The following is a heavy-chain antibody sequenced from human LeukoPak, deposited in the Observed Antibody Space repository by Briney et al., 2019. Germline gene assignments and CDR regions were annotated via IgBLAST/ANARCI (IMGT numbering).Heavy chain of an antibody. CDR1: GFTVSSNY. D-gene: IGHD2-2*01. J-gene: IGHJ5*02. V-gene: IGHV3-53*01. CDR2: IYSGGST. CDR3: ARDGYCSSTSCYSGFDP. Sequence: GGSLRLSCAASGFTVSSNYMSWVRQAPGKGLEWVSVIYSGGSTYYADSVKGRFTISRDNSKNTLYLQMNSLRAEDTAVYYCARDGYCSSTSCYSGFDPWSQGTLVTVSS.